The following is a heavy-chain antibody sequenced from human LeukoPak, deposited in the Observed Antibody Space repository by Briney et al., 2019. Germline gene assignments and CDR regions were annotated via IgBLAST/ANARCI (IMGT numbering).Heavy chain of an antibody. D-gene: IGHD5-12*01. Sequence: ASVKVSCKASGYTFTSYGISWVRQAPGQGLEWMGWISAYNGNTNYAQKLQGRVTMTTDTSTSTAYMELRGLRSDDTAVYYCARGRGYSGYDGYYYYMDVWGKGTTVTVSS. J-gene: IGHJ6*03. CDR1: GYTFTSYG. V-gene: IGHV1-18*01. CDR2: ISAYNGNT. CDR3: ARGRGYSGYDGYYYYMDV.